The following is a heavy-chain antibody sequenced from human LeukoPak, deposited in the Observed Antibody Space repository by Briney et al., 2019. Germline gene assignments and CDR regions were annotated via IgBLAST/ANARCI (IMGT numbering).Heavy chain of an antibody. Sequence: GRSLRLSCAASGFTFDDYAMHWVRQAPGKGLEWVSGISWNSGSIGYADSVKGRFTISRDNAKNSLYLQMNSLRAEDMALYYCAESDTPYYYDSSGYYSYWGQGTLVTVSS. D-gene: IGHD3-22*01. V-gene: IGHV3-9*03. CDR3: AESDTPYYYDSSGYYSY. J-gene: IGHJ4*02. CDR2: ISWNSGSI. CDR1: GFTFDDYA.